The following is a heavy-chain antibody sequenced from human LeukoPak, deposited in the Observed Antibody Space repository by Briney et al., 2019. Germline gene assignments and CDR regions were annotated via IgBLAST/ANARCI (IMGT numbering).Heavy chain of an antibody. CDR2: ISGGGGST. CDR3: AKDRRPYYYDSSGYYFSY. V-gene: IGHV3-23*01. Sequence: GGSLRLSCAASGFTFSSYAMSWVRQAPGKGLEWVSVISGGGGSTYCADSLKGRFTISRDNSKNTLYLQMNSLRAEDTAVYYCAKDRRPYYYDSSGYYFSYWGQGTLVTVSS. D-gene: IGHD3-22*01. J-gene: IGHJ4*02. CDR1: GFTFSSYA.